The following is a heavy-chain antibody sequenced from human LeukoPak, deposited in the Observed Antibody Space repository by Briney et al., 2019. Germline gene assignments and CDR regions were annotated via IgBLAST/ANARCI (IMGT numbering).Heavy chain of an antibody. CDR3: ARAITIFGVVIGPRFDP. J-gene: IGHJ5*02. Sequence: SETLSLTCTVSGGSLSYYYWSWVRQPPGKGLEWIGYIYNGGSTNYNPSLKSRISISVDTSKNQFSLKLSSVTAADTAVYYCARAITIFGVVIGPRFDPWGQGTLVTVSS. CDR2: IYNGGST. D-gene: IGHD3-3*01. CDR1: GGSLSYYY. V-gene: IGHV4-59*08.